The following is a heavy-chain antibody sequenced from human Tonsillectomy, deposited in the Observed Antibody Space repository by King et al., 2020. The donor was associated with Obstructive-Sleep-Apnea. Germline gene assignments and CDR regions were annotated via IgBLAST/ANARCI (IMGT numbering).Heavy chain of an antibody. D-gene: IGHD3-22*01. CDR1: GGTFSSYA. Sequence: QLVQSGDEVKKPGSSVKVSCKASGGTFSSYAISWVRQAPGQGLEWMGGIIPILGIANYAQKFQGRVTITADKSTSTAYMELSSLRSEDTAVYYCARVFYDSSGHHLYFDYWGQGTLVTVSS. CDR3: ARVFYDSSGHHLYFDY. CDR2: IIPILGIA. J-gene: IGHJ4*02. V-gene: IGHV1-69*09.